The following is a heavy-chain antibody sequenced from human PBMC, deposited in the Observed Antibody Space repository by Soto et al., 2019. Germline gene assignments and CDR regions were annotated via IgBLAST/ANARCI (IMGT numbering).Heavy chain of an antibody. J-gene: IGHJ6*02. CDR2: ISGYNGDT. CDR3: ARDKPQQIVGYNYYYGMDV. V-gene: IGHV1-18*04. CDR1: GYTFTSFG. Sequence: QLHLVQSGAEVKKPGASVKVSCTASGYTFTSFGVSWVRQVPGQGREWKGWISGYNGDTDYAQKFQGRVTMTTDRYTSTAYMEVRSLRSDDTAVYYCARDKPQQIVGYNYYYGMDVWGQGTTVTVSS. D-gene: IGHD6-6*01.